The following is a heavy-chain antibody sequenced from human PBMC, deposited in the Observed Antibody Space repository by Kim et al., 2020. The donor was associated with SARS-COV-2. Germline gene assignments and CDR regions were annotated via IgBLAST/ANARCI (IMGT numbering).Heavy chain of an antibody. Sequence: SQTLSLTCAISGDSVSSNSAAWNWIRQSPSRGLEWLGRTYYRSKWYNDYAVSVKSRITINPDTSKNQFSLQLNSVTPEDTAVYYCARGPIRAYYEGYAFDIWGQGTMVTVSS. CDR1: GDSVSSNSAA. CDR2: TYYRSKWYN. CDR3: ARGPIRAYYEGYAFDI. D-gene: IGHD3-22*01. V-gene: IGHV6-1*01. J-gene: IGHJ3*02.